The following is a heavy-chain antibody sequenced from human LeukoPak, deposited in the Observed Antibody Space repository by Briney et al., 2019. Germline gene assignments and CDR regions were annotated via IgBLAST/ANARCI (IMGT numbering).Heavy chain of an antibody. V-gene: IGHV4-39*01. CDR3: ARHCPSGWYIDYFDY. J-gene: IGHJ4*02. CDR1: GGSISSSSYY. CDR2: IYYSGST. D-gene: IGHD6-19*01. Sequence: SETLSLTCTVSGGSISSSSYYWGWIRQPPGKGLEWIGSIYYSGSTYYNPSLKSRVTISVDTSKNQFSLKLSSVTAADTAVCYCARHCPSGWYIDYFDYWGQGTLVTVSS.